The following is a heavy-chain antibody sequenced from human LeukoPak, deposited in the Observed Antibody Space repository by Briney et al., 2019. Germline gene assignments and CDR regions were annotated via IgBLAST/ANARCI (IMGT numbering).Heavy chain of an antibody. CDR1: GYTFTGYY. D-gene: IGHD6-13*01. CDR2: INPNSGGT. J-gene: IGHJ4*02. V-gene: IGHV1-2*02. CDR3: ARVPGSSWSYYSDY. Sequence: ASVKVSCKASGYTFTGYYMHWVRQAPGQGLEWMGWINPNSGGTNYAQKFQGRVTMTRDTSISTAYMELSRLRSDDAAVYYCARVPGSSWSYYSDYWGQGTLVTVSP.